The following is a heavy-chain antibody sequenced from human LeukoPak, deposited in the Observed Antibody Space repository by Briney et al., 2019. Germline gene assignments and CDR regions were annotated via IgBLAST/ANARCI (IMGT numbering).Heavy chain of an antibody. Sequence: GGSLRLSCAASGFTFSSYEMNWVRQAPGKGLEWVSYISSSGSTIYYADSVKGRFTISRDNSKNTVYLQMNSLRTEDTAVYYCAKDHALVSGPTEECVAYWGQGTLVIVSS. J-gene: IGHJ4*02. V-gene: IGHV3-48*03. CDR3: AKDHALVSGPTEECVAY. D-gene: IGHD3-3*01. CDR2: ISSSGSTI. CDR1: GFTFSSYE.